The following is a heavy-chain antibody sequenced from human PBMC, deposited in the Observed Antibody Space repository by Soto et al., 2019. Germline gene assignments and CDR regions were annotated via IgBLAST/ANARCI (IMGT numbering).Heavy chain of an antibody. CDR3: ARGGFGVVVDGDEYAFDI. J-gene: IGHJ3*02. CDR2: TNRFGRT. Sequence: QVQLQESGPGLVKPSETLSLTCAVFGDSFSSPNWWTWVRQSPGKGLEWIGETNRFGRTNYNPSLESRVSMSGDKSKNQFSLELRSVTAADTAIYYCARGGFGVVVDGDEYAFDIWGQGTMVTVSS. D-gene: IGHD3-3*01. CDR1: GDSFSSPNW. V-gene: IGHV4-4*02.